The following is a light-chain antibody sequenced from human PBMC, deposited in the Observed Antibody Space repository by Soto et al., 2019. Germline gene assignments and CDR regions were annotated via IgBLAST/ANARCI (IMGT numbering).Light chain of an antibody. Sequence: QSALTQPASMSGSPGQSITISCTGTRSDIGTYNYLSWYQQHPGKAPRLVISDVSNRPSGVSNRFSGSKSGNTASLTITGLQSEDEADYYCMSYTTTSSFVFGSWTKLTVL. CDR2: DVS. V-gene: IGLV2-14*03. CDR1: RSDIGTYNY. J-gene: IGLJ1*01. CDR3: MSYTTTSSFV.